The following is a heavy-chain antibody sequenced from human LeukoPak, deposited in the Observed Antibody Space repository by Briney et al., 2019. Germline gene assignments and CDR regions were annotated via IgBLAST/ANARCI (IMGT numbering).Heavy chain of an antibody. CDR2: IYYSGSA. V-gene: IGHV4-39*01. J-gene: IGHJ4*02. Sequence: PSETLSLTCTVSGGSISSSSYYWGWIRQPPGKGLEWIGSIYYSGSAYYNPSLKSRVTISVDTSKNQFSLKLSSVTAADTAAYYCARSRSSGSYYKSFDYWGQGTLVTVSS. CDR1: GGSISSSSYY. CDR3: ARSRSSGSYYKSFDY. D-gene: IGHD1-26*01.